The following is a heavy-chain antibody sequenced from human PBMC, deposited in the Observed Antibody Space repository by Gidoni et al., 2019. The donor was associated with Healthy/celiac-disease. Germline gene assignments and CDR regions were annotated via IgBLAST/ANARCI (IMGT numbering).Heavy chain of an antibody. V-gene: IGHV4-4*02. D-gene: IGHD3-9*01. Sequence: VQLQESGPGLVQPSGTLPRTRAVSGGSISSSTWWSWVRQHPGKGLEWIEEIYHMGSTNYNPSLKSRVTISVDKSKNQFSLKLSSVTAADTAVYYCARSFDWGNRVYFDYWGQGTLVTVSS. CDR1: GGSISSSTW. CDR3: ARSFDWGNRVYFDY. J-gene: IGHJ4*02. CDR2: IYHMGST.